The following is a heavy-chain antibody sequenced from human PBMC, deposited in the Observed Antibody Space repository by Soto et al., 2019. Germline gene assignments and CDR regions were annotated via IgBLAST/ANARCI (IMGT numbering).Heavy chain of an antibody. CDR1: GFTFTSSA. D-gene: IGHD3-10*01. J-gene: IGHJ6*02. V-gene: IGHV1-58*01. CDR3: AAGKWFGELGGMDV. Sequence: AASVKVSCKASGFTFTSSAVQWVRQARGQRLEWIGWIVVGSGNTNYAQKFQERVTITRDMSTSTAYMELSSLRSEDTAVYYCAAGKWFGELGGMDVWGQGTTVTVSS. CDR2: IVVGSGNT.